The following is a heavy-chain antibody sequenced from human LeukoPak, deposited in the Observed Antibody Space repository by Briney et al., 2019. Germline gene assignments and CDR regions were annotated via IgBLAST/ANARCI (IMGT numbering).Heavy chain of an antibody. CDR2: IKEDGREK. CDR3: ASGYNSDS. J-gene: IGHJ4*02. CDR1: GFTFNKYW. V-gene: IGHV3-7*01. D-gene: IGHD1-20*01. Sequence: GGSLRLSCAASGFTFNKYWMTWVRQAPGKGLEWVANIKEDGREKNYVDSVKGRFTISRDNAKNSLYLQMNSLRVEDTAVYYCASGYNSDSWGQGTLVIVSS.